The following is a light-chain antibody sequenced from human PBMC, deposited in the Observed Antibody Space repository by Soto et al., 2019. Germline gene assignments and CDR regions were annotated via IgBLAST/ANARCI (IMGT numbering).Light chain of an antibody. Sequence: QSALTQPASMSGSPGQSITISCIGISSDVGGYTYVSWYQQHPGKAPKLMISDVSNRPSGVSNRFSASKSGNTASLTISGLQAEDEADYYCVSYTTTSTLVVFGGGTKLTVL. J-gene: IGLJ3*02. V-gene: IGLV2-14*01. CDR2: DVS. CDR1: SSDVGGYTY. CDR3: VSYTTTSTLVV.